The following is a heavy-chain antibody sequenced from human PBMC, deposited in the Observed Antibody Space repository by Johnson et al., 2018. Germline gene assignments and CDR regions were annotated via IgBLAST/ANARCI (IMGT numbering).Heavy chain of an antibody. CDR3: ARPLMRNARDAFDI. J-gene: IGHJ3*02. CDR1: GFTFSDYF. CDR2: ITSSANTM. D-gene: IGHD2-8*01. V-gene: IGHV3-11*01. Sequence: QVQLVQSGGGLVKPGGSLRLSCAASGFTFSDYFMSWIRQAPGKGLEWVSYITSSANTMYYADSVRGRFTISRDNAKNSLYLQMNSLRAEDTAVYYCARPLMRNARDAFDIWGQGTIVTVSS.